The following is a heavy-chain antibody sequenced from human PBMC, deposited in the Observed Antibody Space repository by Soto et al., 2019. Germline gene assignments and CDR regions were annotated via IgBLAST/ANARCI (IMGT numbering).Heavy chain of an antibody. J-gene: IGHJ5*02. D-gene: IGHD3-22*01. CDR3: ARDRDYYDSSGYRAAWFDP. V-gene: IGHV3-21*01. CDR2: ISSSSSYI. CDR1: GFTFSSYS. Sequence: EVQLVESGGGLVKPGGSLRLSCAASGFTFSSYSMNWVRQAPGKGLEWVSSISSSSSYIYYADSVKGRFTNSRDNAKNSLYLQMNSLRAEDTAVYYCARDRDYYDSSGYRAAWFDPWGQGTLVTVSS.